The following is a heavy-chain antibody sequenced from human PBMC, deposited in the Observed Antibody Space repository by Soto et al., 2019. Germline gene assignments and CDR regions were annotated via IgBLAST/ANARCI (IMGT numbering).Heavy chain of an antibody. CDR3: VKSMSRGLTQCNWFES. CDR1: GGTFSTYA. J-gene: IGHJ5*01. CDR2: VIPVFGTT. D-gene: IGHD3-10*01. V-gene: IGHV1-69*01. Sequence: QVQLVQSGAEVKKPGSSVRVSCKASGGTFSTYAISWVRQAPGQGLEWMGGVIPVFGTTNYAQTFQGRVTSIADVSTTTAFMELSSLRSEDTATYYCVKSMSRGLTQCNWFESWGQGTLVTVSS.